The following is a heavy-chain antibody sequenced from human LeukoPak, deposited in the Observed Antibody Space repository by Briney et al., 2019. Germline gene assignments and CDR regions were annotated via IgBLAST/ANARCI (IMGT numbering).Heavy chain of an antibody. CDR2: ISGSGGST. D-gene: IGHD3-22*01. Sequence: GGSLRLSCAASGFTFSSYAMSWVRQALGKGLEWVSAISGSGGSTYYADSVKGRFTISRDNSKNTLYLQMNSLRAEDTAVYYCAKDHEYYYDSSGYYYPYYFDYWGQGTLVTVSS. J-gene: IGHJ4*02. CDR1: GFTFSSYA. CDR3: AKDHEYYYDSSGYYYPYYFDY. V-gene: IGHV3-23*01.